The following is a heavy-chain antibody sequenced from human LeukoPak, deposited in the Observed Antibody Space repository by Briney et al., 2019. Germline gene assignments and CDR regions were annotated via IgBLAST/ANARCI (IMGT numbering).Heavy chain of an antibody. D-gene: IGHD1-14*01. CDR2: IYYSGST. Sequence: SETLSLTCTVSGGSISSYYWSWIRQPPGKGLEWIGYIYYSGSTNYNPSLKSRVTISVDKSKNQFSLKLSSVTAADTAVYYCARDAGEPYSNFDYWGQGTLVTVSS. CDR3: ARDAGEPYSNFDY. V-gene: IGHV4-59*12. CDR1: GGSISSYY. J-gene: IGHJ4*02.